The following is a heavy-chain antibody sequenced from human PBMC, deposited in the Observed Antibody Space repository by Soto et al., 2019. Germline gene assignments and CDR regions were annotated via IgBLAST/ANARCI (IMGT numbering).Heavy chain of an antibody. CDR1: GGSFTSNNW. Sequence: QVQLQESGPGLVKPSGTLSLTCAVSGGSFTSNNWWTWVRQPPGQGLEWIGEIYRTGSTNYNPSLTSLVTISLDKSENQFSLKVTSLTAADTAGYYCASRDPGTSVDYWGQGTLVTFSS. J-gene: IGHJ4*02. CDR3: ASRDPGTSVDY. V-gene: IGHV4-4*02. CDR2: IYRTGST. D-gene: IGHD1-7*01.